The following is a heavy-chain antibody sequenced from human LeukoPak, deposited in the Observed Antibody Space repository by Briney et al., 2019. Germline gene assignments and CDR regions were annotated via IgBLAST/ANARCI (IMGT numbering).Heavy chain of an antibody. D-gene: IGHD1-14*01. J-gene: IGHJ5*02. V-gene: IGHV3-30*04. CDR3: ARSGLANPGS. CDR2: ISYDGSNK. CDR1: GFTFSSYA. Sequence: GGSLRLSCAASGFTFSSYAMHWVRQAPGKGLEWVAVISYDGSNKYYADSVKGRFTISRDNSKNTLYLQMNSLRGEDTAVYYCARSGLANPGSWGQGTLVTVSS.